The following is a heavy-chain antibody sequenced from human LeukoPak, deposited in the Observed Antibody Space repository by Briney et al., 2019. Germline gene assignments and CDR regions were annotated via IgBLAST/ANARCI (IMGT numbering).Heavy chain of an antibody. CDR2: ISSSSSYI. V-gene: IGHV3-21*01. CDR3: ARGAQLLDWYFDL. Sequence: SGGSLRLSCAASGFTFSSYSMNWVRQAPGKGLEWVSSISSSSSYIYYADSVKGRFTISRDNAKNSLYLQMNSLRAEDTAVYYCARGAQLLDWYFDLWGRGTLVTVSP. D-gene: IGHD2-2*01. J-gene: IGHJ2*01. CDR1: GFTFSSYS.